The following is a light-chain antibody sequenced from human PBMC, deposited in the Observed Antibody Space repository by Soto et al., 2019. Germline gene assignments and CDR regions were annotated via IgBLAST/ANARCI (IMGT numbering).Light chain of an antibody. J-gene: IGKJ1*01. CDR2: AAS. V-gene: IGKV3-20*01. CDR1: QSVRSTY. CDR3: QQYDTSPRT. Sequence: EIVMTQSPVTLSVSPGERATLSCSASQSVRSTYLAWYQQKPGQAPRILIYAASSRATGIPDRFSGSGSETDFTLTISRLEPEDSAVYYCQQYDTSPRTFGQGTKVDIK.